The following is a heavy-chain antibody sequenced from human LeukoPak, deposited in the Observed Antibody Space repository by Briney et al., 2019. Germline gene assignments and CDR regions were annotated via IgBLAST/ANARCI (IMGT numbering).Heavy chain of an antibody. V-gene: IGHV4-59*08. J-gene: IGHJ6*02. CDR3: ARLPYGDYYYYGMDV. D-gene: IGHD4-17*01. CDR2: IYYSGST. CDR1: GGSISSYY. Sequence: SETLSLTCTVSGGSISSYYWSWIRQPPGKGLEWIGYIYYSGSTNYNPSLKSRVTISVDTSKNQFSLKLSSVTAADTAVYYCARLPYGDYYYYGMDVRGQGTTVTVSS.